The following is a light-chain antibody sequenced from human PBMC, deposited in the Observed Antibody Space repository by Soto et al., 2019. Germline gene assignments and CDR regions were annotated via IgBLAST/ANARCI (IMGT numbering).Light chain of an antibody. J-gene: IGKJ1*01. V-gene: IGKV3D-20*01. Sequence: EIVLTQSPATLSLSPGERATLSCGASQSVSSSYLAWYQQKPGLAPRLLIYDASSRATGIPDRFSGSGSGTDFTLTISRLEPEDFAVYYCQHYGSSPPTWTFGQGTKVEIK. CDR1: QSVSSSY. CDR2: DAS. CDR3: QHYGSSPPTWT.